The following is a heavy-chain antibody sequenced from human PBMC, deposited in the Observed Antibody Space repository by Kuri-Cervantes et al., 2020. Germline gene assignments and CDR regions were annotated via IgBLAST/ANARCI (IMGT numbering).Heavy chain of an antibody. J-gene: IGHJ5*02. Sequence: GGSLRLSCAASGFTFTNRTMTWVRQAPGKGLEWVSSISGSGAYIFYADSVKGRFTISRDNAKNSLYLQMNSLRAEDTAVYYCARERSPRGLMVYANRNWFDPWGQGTLVTVSS. D-gene: IGHD2-8*01. CDR3: ARERSPRGLMVYANRNWFDP. CDR1: GFTFTNRT. CDR2: ISGSGAYI. V-gene: IGHV3-21*04.